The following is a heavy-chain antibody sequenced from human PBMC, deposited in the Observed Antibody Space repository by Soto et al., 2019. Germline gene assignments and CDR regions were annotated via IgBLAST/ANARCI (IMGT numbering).Heavy chain of an antibody. Sequence: GGALRLSWAAFGFTFNKYGMPRVRQAPSKGLEWLAVIWNDGSNSSYANSVKGRFTISRDNSKNTLYLQMSSLRAEDTAVYYCARRQIPPPTRGAANARGGMDIWGQGTTVTVSS. D-gene: IGHD6-13*01. CDR3: ARRQIPPPTRGAANARGGMDI. CDR2: IWNDGSNS. CDR1: GFTFNKYG. V-gene: IGHV3-33*01. J-gene: IGHJ6*02.